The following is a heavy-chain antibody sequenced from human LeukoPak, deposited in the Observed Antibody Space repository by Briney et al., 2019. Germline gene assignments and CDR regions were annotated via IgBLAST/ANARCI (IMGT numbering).Heavy chain of an antibody. CDR1: GGTFSSYA. V-gene: IGHV1-69*05. CDR2: IIPIFGTA. CDR3: AREGPSTPGFLGAFDI. D-gene: IGHD2-15*01. J-gene: IGHJ3*02. Sequence: SVKVFCKASGGTFSSYAISWVRQAPGQGLEWMGGIIPIFGTANYAQKFQSRVTNPTDESTSTAYMELSSLRSEDTAVYYCAREGPSTPGFLGAFDIWGQGTMVTVSS.